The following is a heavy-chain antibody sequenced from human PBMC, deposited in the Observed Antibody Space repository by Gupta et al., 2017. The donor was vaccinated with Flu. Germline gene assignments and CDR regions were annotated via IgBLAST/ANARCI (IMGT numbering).Heavy chain of an antibody. CDR2: IYWNDDK. CDR3: ALHTQWLPTGY. V-gene: IGHV2-5*01. J-gene: IGHJ4*02. CDR1: LSTCGVC. Sequence: LSTCGVCVGWIRQPPGKALEWLALIYWNDDKRYSPSLKSRLTITKDTSKNQVVLTMTNMDPVDTATYYCALHTQWLPTGYWGQGTLVTVSS. D-gene: IGHD6-19*01.